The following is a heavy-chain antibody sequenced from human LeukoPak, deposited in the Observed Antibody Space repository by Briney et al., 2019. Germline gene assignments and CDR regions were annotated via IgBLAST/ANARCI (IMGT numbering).Heavy chain of an antibody. V-gene: IGHV4-61*08. CDR3: ARLDTDMLYFDY. CDR1: GGSISSGGYY. CDR2: IYHSGST. J-gene: IGHJ4*02. Sequence: SQTLSLTCTVSGGSISSGGYYWSWIRQHPGKGLEWIGYIYHSGSTNYNPSLRSRVTFSVDTSKNQFSLKLSSVTAADTAVYYCARLDTDMLYFDYWGQGTLVTVSS. D-gene: IGHD5-18*01.